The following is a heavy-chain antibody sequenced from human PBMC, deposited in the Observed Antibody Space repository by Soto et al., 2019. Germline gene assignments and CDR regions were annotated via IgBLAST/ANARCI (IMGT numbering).Heavy chain of an antibody. V-gene: IGHV3-30*18. D-gene: IGHD3-10*01. Sequence: QVQLVESGGGVVQPGRSLRLSCAASGFTFSSYGMHWVRQAPGKGLEWVAVISDDGSNKYYADSVKGRFTISRDNSKNTLYMQMNSLRAEDTAVYYGAKSYYYGSGSYPLGYWGQGTLVTVSS. J-gene: IGHJ4*02. CDR1: GFTFSSYG. CDR2: ISDDGSNK. CDR3: AKSYYYGSGSYPLGY.